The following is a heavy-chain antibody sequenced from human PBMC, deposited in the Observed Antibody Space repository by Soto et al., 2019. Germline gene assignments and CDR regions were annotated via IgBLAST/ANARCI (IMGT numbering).Heavy chain of an antibody. V-gene: IGHV4-30-2*01. D-gene: IGHD2-21*02. CDR3: ARVAYCGGDCYRGFDP. CDR2: IYHSGST. CDR1: GGSISSGGYS. J-gene: IGHJ5*02. Sequence: QLQLQESGSGLVKPSQTLSLTCAVSGGSISSGGYSWSWIRQPPGKGLEWIGYIYHSGSTYYNPSLKSRVTISVDRSKNQFSLKLISVTAADTAVYYCARVAYCGGDCYRGFDPWGQGTLVTVSS.